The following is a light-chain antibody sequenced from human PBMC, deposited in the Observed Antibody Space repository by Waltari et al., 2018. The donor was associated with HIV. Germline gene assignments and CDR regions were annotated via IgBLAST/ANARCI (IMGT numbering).Light chain of an antibody. CDR2: CAS. CDR3: HQYGRSSLT. J-gene: IGKJ2*01. Sequence: EMVLTKSPGTRSWSPGERATLSCLSIHSVTSSYLAWYQQKPGQPPRLLIYCASTRATGIPDRFSGSGSGTDFTLSISSLQPEDFAVYYCHQYGRSSLTFGQGTKVEIK. CDR1: HSVTSSY. V-gene: IGKV3-20*01.